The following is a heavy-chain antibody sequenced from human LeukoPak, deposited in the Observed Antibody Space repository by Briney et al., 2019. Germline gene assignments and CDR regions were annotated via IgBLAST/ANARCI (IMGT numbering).Heavy chain of an antibody. CDR3: ARVRYYYGSGGYYYYYYMDV. CDR1: GFTFSSYE. J-gene: IGHJ6*03. V-gene: IGHV3-48*03. CDR2: ISSSGSTI. D-gene: IGHD3-10*01. Sequence: PGGSLRLSCAASGFTFSSYEMNWVRQAPGKGMEWVSYISSSGSTIYYADSVKGRFTISRDNAKNSLYLQMNSLRAEDTAVYYCARVRYYYGSGGYYYYYYMDVWAKGTTVTVS.